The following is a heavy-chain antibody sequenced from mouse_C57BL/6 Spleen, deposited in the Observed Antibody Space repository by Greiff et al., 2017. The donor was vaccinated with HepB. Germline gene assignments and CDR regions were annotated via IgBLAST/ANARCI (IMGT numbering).Heavy chain of an antibody. V-gene: IGHV1-82*01. CDR3: ARGGDY. CDR2: IYPGDGDT. J-gene: IGHJ2*01. CDR1: GYAFSSSW. Sequence: VQLQQSGPELVKPGASVKISCKASGYAFSSSWMNWVKQRPGQGLEWIGRIYPGDGDTNYNGKFKGKATLTADTSSSTAYMQLSSLTSEDSAVYFCARGGDYCGPGTTLTVSS.